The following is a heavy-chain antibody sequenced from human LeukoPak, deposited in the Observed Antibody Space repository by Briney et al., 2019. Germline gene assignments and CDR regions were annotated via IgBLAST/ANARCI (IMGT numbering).Heavy chain of an antibody. CDR3: ARAYYGSGSYSYALDI. J-gene: IGHJ3*02. CDR1: GFTFGDYV. V-gene: IGHV3-21*04. Sequence: GGSLRLSCTASGFTFGDYVMSWVRQAPGKGLEWVSSISSSSSYIYYADSVKGRFTISRDNAKNSLYLQMNSLRAEDTALYHCARAYYGSGSYSYALDIWGQGTMVTVSS. D-gene: IGHD3-10*01. CDR2: ISSSSSYI.